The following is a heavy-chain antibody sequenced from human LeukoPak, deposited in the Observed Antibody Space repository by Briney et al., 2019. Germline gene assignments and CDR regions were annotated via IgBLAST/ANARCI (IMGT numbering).Heavy chain of an antibody. CDR3: ARDHVEADGDYAHGYYGMDV. CDR2: IIPIFGTA. CDR1: GGTFSSYA. D-gene: IGHD4-17*01. V-gene: IGHV1-69*13. Sequence: GASVKVSCKASGGTFSSYAISWVRQAPGQGLEWMGVIIPIFGTANYAQKFQGRVTITADESTSTAYMELSSLRSEDTAVYYCARDHVEADGDYAHGYYGMDVWGQGTTVTVSS. J-gene: IGHJ6*02.